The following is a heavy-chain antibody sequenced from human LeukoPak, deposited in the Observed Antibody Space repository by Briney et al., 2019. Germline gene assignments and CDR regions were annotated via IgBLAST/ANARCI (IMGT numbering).Heavy chain of an antibody. V-gene: IGHV4-39*07. CDR2: IYYSGST. CDR1: GGSISSSSYY. CDR3: ARVAPNRRYCSGGSCLNYFDY. Sequence: SETLSLTCTVSGGSISSSSYYWGWIRQPPGKGLEWIGSIYYSGSTYYNPSLKSRVTISVDTSKNQFSLKLSSVTAADTAVYYCARVAPNRRYCSGGSCLNYFDYWGQGTLVTVSS. D-gene: IGHD2-15*01. J-gene: IGHJ4*02.